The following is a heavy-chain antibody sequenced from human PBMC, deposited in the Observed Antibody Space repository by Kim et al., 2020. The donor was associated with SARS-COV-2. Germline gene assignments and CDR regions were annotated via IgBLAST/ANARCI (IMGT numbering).Heavy chain of an antibody. V-gene: IGHV3-13*01. J-gene: IGHJ6*02. Sequence: GGSLRLSCAASGFTFSSYDMHWVRQATGKGLEWVSAIGTAGDTYYPGSVKGRFTISRENAKNSLYLQMNSLRAGDTAVYYCARGEADRGYYGSGSLFSKPYGMDVWGQGTTVTVSS. CDR2: IGTAGDT. D-gene: IGHD3-10*01. CDR3: ARGEADRGYYGSGSLFSKPYGMDV. CDR1: GFTFSSYD.